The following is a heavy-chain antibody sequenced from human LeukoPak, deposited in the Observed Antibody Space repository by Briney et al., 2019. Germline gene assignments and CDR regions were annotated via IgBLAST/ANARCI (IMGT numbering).Heavy chain of an antibody. V-gene: IGHV4-39*07. CDR3: ARDPHIVVVTAIPTGFDP. J-gene: IGHJ5*02. Sequence: PSETLSLTCTVSGGSISSSSYYWGWIRQPPGKGLEGIGSIYYSGSTYYNPSLKSRVTISVDTSKNQFSLKLSSVTAADTAVYYCARDPHIVVVTAIPTGFDPWGQGTLVTVSS. CDR1: GGSISSSSYY. CDR2: IYYSGST. D-gene: IGHD2-21*02.